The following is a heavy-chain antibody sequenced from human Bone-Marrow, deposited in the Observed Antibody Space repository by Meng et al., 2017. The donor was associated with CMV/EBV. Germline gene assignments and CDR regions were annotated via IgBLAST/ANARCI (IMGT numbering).Heavy chain of an antibody. Sequence: GESLKISCAASGFTFSSYWMSWVRQAPGKGLEWVANIKQDGSEKYYVDSVKGRFTISRDNAENSLYLQMNSLRAEDTAVYYCARDRDRSSSQRFDYWGQGTLVTVSS. J-gene: IGHJ4*02. D-gene: IGHD6-6*01. CDR1: GFTFSSYW. V-gene: IGHV3-7*01. CDR2: IKQDGSEK. CDR3: ARDRDRSSSQRFDY.